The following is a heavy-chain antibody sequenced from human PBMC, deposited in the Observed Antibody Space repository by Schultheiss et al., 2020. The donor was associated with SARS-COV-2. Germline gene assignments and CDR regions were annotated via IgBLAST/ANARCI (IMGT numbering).Heavy chain of an antibody. D-gene: IGHD3-22*01. CDR3: AREYYYDSSDYYYYGMDV. J-gene: IGHJ6*02. CDR2: IWYDGSNK. V-gene: IGHV3-33*01. Sequence: GESLKISCAASGFTFSSYGMHWVRQAPGKGLEWVAVIWYDGSNKYYADSVKGRFTISRDNSKNTLYLQMNSLRAEDTAVYYCAREYYYDSSDYYYYGMDVWGQGTTVTVSS. CDR1: GFTFSSYG.